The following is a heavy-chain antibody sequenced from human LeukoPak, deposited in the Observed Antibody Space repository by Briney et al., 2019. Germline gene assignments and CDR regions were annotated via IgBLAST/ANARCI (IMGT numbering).Heavy chain of an antibody. CDR2: INHSGST. CDR3: ARGSSYYDFWSGYYRIGYYFDY. Sequence: PSETLSLTCAVYGGSFSGYYWSWIRQPPGKGLEWIGEINHSGSTNYNPSLKSRVTISVDTSKNQFSLKLSSVTAADTAVYYCARGSSYYDFWSGYYRIGYYFDYWGQGTLVTVSS. D-gene: IGHD3-3*01. V-gene: IGHV4-34*01. J-gene: IGHJ4*02. CDR1: GGSFSGYY.